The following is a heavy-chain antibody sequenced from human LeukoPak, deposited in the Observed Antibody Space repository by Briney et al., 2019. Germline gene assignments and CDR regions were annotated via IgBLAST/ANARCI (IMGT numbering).Heavy chain of an antibody. Sequence: PSETLSLTCAVYGGSFSGYYWSWIRQPPGKGLEWIGEINDSGSTDYNPSLESRAAISVDTAKNQFSLKLSSVTAVDTAVYYCASFAPVPAASYYYYFMDVWGNGTTVAISS. V-gene: IGHV4-34*01. J-gene: IGHJ6*03. CDR2: INDSGST. D-gene: IGHD2-2*01. CDR1: GGSFSGYY. CDR3: ASFAPVPAASYYYYFMDV.